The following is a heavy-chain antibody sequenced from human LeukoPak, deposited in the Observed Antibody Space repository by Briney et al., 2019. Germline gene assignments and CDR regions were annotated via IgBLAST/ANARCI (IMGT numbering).Heavy chain of an antibody. CDR3: ARVGYSGYDSASDY. D-gene: IGHD5-12*01. J-gene: IGHJ4*02. Sequence: ASVKVSCKASGYTFTSYAMNWVRQAPGQGLEWMGWINTNTGNPTYAQGFTGRFVFSLDTSVSTAYLQISSLKAEDTAVYYCARVGYSGYDSASDYWGQGTLVTVSS. CDR1: GYTFTSYA. CDR2: INTNTGNP. V-gene: IGHV7-4-1*02.